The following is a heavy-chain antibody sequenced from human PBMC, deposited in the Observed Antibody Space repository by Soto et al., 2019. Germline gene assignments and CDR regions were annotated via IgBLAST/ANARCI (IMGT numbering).Heavy chain of an antibody. CDR2: VRGDNGHT. V-gene: IGHV1-18*01. Sequence: QVQLVQSGAEVKKPGASVKVSCKASGYTFTTHGISWVRQVPGQGLEWMVWVRGDNGHTNYAQSLQGRVTMTTDTSTNLAYMELRSLRSDDTAVYYLSRDRGYRRSGTCYREWFEPWGQGTLVTVSS. CDR1: GYTFTTHG. CDR3: SRDRGYRRSGTCYREWFEP. J-gene: IGHJ5*02. D-gene: IGHD1-26*01.